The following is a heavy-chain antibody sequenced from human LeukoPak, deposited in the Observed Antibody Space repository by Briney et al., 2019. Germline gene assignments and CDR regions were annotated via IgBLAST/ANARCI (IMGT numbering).Heavy chain of an antibody. Sequence: GGSLRLSCAASGFTLSNYNMNWVRQAPGKGLEWVSSISSSSSYLFFADSVKGRFTTSRDNTKNSLYLQMNSLRAEDTAVYYCAQRYGSGSYYWGQGTLVTVSS. D-gene: IGHD3-10*01. CDR3: AQRYGSGSYY. CDR1: GFTLSNYN. CDR2: ISSSSSYL. J-gene: IGHJ4*02. V-gene: IGHV3-21*01.